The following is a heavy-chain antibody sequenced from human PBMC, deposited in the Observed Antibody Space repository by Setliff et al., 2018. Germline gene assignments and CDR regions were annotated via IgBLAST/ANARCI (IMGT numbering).Heavy chain of an antibody. CDR3: ARTGTRDDYFDY. J-gene: IGHJ4*02. Sequence: GASVKVSCKASGYTFTSYDINWVRQATGQGLEWMGWMNPNSGNTGYAQKFQGRVTMTRDTSTSTVYMELSSLRSEDTAVYYCARTGTRDDYFDYWGQGTLVTVSS. CDR1: GYTFTSYD. CDR2: MNPNSGNT. D-gene: IGHD1-1*01. V-gene: IGHV1-8*01.